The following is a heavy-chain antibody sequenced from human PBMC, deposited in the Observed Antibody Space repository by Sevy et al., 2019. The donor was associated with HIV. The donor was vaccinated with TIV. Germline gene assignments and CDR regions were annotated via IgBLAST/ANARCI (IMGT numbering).Heavy chain of an antibody. Sequence: KQSQTLSLTCAISGHSVSGDSVAWNWIRQSPSRGLEWLGRTYYRSKWYNDYALSVKGRILVSTDTSKNQVSLQLNSVTPEDTAVYYCARAITIFGLTIMLDPWGQGTLVTVSS. J-gene: IGHJ5*02. CDR2: TYYRSKWYN. CDR1: GHSVSGDSVA. D-gene: IGHD3-3*01. V-gene: IGHV6-1*01. CDR3: ARAITIFGLTIMLDP.